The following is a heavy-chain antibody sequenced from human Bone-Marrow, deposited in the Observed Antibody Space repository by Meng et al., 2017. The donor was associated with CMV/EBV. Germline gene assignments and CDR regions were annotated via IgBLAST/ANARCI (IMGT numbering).Heavy chain of an antibody. V-gene: IGHV3-21*01. CDR2: ISSSSSYI. Sequence: GESLKISCAASGFTFSSYSMNWVRQAPGKWLEWVSSISSSSSYIYYADSVKGRFTISRDNAKNSLYLQMNSLRAEDTAVYYCAREGFFGVVTPAPFDYWGQGTLVTVSS. J-gene: IGHJ4*02. CDR3: AREGFFGVVTPAPFDY. CDR1: GFTFSSYS. D-gene: IGHD3-3*01.